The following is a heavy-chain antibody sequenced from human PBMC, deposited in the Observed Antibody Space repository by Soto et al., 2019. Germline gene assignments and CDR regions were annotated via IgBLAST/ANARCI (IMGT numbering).Heavy chain of an antibody. CDR1: GFTFSNYG. J-gene: IGHJ3*02. D-gene: IGHD5-12*01. Sequence: QVQLVESGGGVVQPGRSLRLSCAASGFTFSNYGMHWVRQAPGKGLEWVAIISFEGSNKYYADSVKGRFTISRDNSKNTLYLQMNGLRLDDTAVYFCAKACVDSGYDYAFDIWGQGTMVTVSS. CDR3: AKACVDSGYDYAFDI. V-gene: IGHV3-30*18. CDR2: ISFEGSNK.